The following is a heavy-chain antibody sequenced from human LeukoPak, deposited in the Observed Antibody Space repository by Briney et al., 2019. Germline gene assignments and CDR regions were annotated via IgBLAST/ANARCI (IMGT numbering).Heavy chain of an antibody. CDR1: GYTFTGYY. Sequence: ASVKVSCKASGYTFTGYYMHWVRQAPGQGLEWMGWINPNSGGTNSAQKFQGRVTMTRDTSISTAYMELSRLRSDDTAVYYCARGGYYDSGGYYYPFDYCGQGTLVTVSS. CDR3: ARGGYYDSGGYYYPFDY. CDR2: INPNSGGT. D-gene: IGHD3-22*01. V-gene: IGHV1-2*02. J-gene: IGHJ4*02.